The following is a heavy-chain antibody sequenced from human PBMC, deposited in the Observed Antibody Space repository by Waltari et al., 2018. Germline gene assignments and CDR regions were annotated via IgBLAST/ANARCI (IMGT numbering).Heavy chain of an antibody. CDR1: GYTFTSYA. CDR2: INAGNGNT. V-gene: IGHV1-3*01. CDR3: ARGRGASGYAAYYFDY. J-gene: IGHJ4*02. Sequence: QVQLVQSGAEVETPGASVKVSCKASGYTFTSYAMHWVRQSPGQRLEWMGWINAGNGNTKYSQKFQGRVTITRDTSASTAYMELSSLKSEDTAVYYCARGRGASGYAAYYFDYWGQGTLVTVSS. D-gene: IGHD5-12*01.